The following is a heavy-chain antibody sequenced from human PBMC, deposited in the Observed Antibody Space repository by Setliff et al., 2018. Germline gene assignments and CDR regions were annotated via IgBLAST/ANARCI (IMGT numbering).Heavy chain of an antibody. CDR2: ISAYNGNT. J-gene: IGHJ3*02. D-gene: IGHD3-3*01. CDR1: GYTFTSYG. V-gene: IGHV1-18*01. Sequence: SVKVSCQASGYTFTSYGISWVRQAPGQGLEWMGWISAYNGNTNYAQKLQGRVTMTTDTSTSTAYMELRSLRSDDTAVYYCARDSPLQFLEWSTEHDAFDIWGQGTMVTVSS. CDR3: ARDSPLQFLEWSTEHDAFDI.